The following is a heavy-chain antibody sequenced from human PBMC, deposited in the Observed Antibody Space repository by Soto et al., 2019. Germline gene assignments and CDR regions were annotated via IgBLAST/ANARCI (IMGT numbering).Heavy chain of an antibody. Sequence: GGSLRLSCAASGFTVSSNYLTWVRQAPGKGLKWVSVLYPDGRAYYADSVKGRFTISTDNSENSVYLHMNTLRAEDTAVYYCARGLGREYLDNRGYFHLDFWGQGTLVTVSS. CDR3: ARGLGREYLDNRGYFHLDF. J-gene: IGHJ4*02. CDR2: LYPDGRA. V-gene: IGHV3-53*01. CDR1: GFTVSSNY. D-gene: IGHD3-22*01.